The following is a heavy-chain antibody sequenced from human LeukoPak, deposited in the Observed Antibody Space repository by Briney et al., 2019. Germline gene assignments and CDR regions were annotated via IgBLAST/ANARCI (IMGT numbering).Heavy chain of an antibody. V-gene: IGHV3-7*01. J-gene: IGHJ4*02. CDR2: IKQGGSEK. CDR3: ARAPRNDFWSGYHKY. CDR1: GFTFSSYW. Sequence: SGGSLRLSCAASGFTFSSYWMSWVRQAPGKGLEWVANIKQGGSEKYYVDSVKGRFTISRDNAKNSLYLQMNSLRAEDTAVYYCARAPRNDFWSGYHKYWGQGTLVTVSS. D-gene: IGHD3-3*01.